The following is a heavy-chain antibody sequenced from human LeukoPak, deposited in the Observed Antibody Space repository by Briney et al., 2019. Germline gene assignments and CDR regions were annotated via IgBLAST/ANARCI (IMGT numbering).Heavy chain of an antibody. J-gene: IGHJ4*02. V-gene: IGHV3-64D*09. Sequence: GGSLRLSCSASGFTFSSFAMHWIRQAPGKGLEYVSGVSSSGGRTYYTDSLKGRFTVSRDSSKNTMYLHMNSPSVDDTAVYYCAKVYAGIVFDHWGQGTPVTVSS. CDR2: VSSSGGRT. CDR3: AKVYAGIVFDH. CDR1: GFTFSSFA. D-gene: IGHD4-23*01.